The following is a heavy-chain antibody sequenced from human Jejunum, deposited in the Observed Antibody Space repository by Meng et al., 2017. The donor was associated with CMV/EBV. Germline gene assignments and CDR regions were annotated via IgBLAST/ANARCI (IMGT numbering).Heavy chain of an antibody. CDR1: GFTFSSYN. CDR2: ISSSSRYI. Sequence: EVQLVASGGGLVKPGGSLRLSCLGSGFTFSSYNMNWVRQAPGKGLEWVSSISSSSRYINYADSVKGRFTISRDNAKNSLYLQMNSLRVEDTAIYYCARDIDHWGQGTLVTVSS. J-gene: IGHJ5*02. CDR3: ARDIDH. V-gene: IGHV3-21*01.